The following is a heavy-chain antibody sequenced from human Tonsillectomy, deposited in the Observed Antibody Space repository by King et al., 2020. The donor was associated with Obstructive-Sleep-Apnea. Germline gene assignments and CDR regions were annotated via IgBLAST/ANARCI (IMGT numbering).Heavy chain of an antibody. CDR1: GFPFRTSP. CDR2: PRRRSTYT. J-gene: IGHJ4*02. CDR3: ASLLYYVIDY. V-gene: IGHV3-21*01. Sequence: VPLVASGGGLVPPGGSLSLSCVASGFPFRTSPLNWVRPAPGKGLEWVSSPRRRSTYTYSAASVPGRFTLSRDNAKNSLYLQMHSLRAEDTAVYYCASLLYYVIDYWGQGTLVTVAS. D-gene: IGHD3-16*01.